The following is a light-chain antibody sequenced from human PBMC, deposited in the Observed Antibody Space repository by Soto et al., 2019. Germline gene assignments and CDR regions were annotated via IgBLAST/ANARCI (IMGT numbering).Light chain of an antibody. Sequence: DIQMTQSPSSLSASVGDRVTITCRASQGIINYLAWYQQKPGKVPKLLIYAASTLQSGVPSRFSGSGYGTDFTLIISSLQPLDVSTYYCQKCGIAPFRFGGCTTVEIE. CDR1: QGIINY. V-gene: IGKV1-27*01. CDR3: QKCGIAPFR. CDR2: AAS. J-gene: IGKJ4*02.